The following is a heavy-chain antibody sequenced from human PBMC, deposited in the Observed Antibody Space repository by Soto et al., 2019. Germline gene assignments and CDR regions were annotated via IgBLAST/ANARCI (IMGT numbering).Heavy chain of an antibody. V-gene: IGHV4-28*06. J-gene: IGHJ4*02. CDR3: ARLVGYCRGGSCYSAKYFDN. CDR2: IYYTGST. D-gene: IGHD2-15*01. CDR1: GFSIISDNW. Sequence: SETLSLTCNVSGFSIISDNWWGWIRQSPGKGPEWIGYIYYTGSTNYNPSVKSRVTMSVDTSNNQFSLKLSSVTALDTAMYYCARLVGYCRGGSCYSAKYFDNWGQGTLVTVSS.